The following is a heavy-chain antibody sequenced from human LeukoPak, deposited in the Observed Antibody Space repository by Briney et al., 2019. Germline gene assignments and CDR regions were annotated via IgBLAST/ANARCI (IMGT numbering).Heavy chain of an antibody. V-gene: IGHV3-48*04. J-gene: IGHJ3*02. CDR3: ASRRSGWPNDAFDI. CDR2: ISPSGGNK. Sequence: GGSLRLSCAASGFTFNNYNMNWVRQAPGKGLEWLSYISPSGGNKFYADSVKGRFTISRDNAKNSVFLQMNSLRVEDTAVYYCASRRSGWPNDAFDIWGQGTMVTVTS. CDR1: GFTFNNYN. D-gene: IGHD6-19*01.